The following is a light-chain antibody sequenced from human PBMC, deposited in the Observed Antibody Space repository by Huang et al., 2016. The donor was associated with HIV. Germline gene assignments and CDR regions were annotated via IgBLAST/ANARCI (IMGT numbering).Light chain of an antibody. Sequence: IVMTQTPATLSVSPGGRATLSCRASHSVSTNLAWYQQKPGQTPRRIIYGSTTRATGVPARFSGSGSGTDFTLTINSLQSEDFGIYYCQQYNNWHLTFGGGTKV. J-gene: IGKJ4*01. CDR1: HSVSTN. CDR3: QQYNNWHLT. CDR2: GST. V-gene: IGKV3-15*01.